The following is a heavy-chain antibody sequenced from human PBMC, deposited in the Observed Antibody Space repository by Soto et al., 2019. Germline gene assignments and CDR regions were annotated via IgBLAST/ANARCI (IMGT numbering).Heavy chain of an antibody. D-gene: IGHD5-18*01. Sequence: PSETLSLTCTVSGGSISSGDYYWSWIRQPPGKGLEWIGYIYYSGSTYYNPSLKSRVTISVDTSKNQFSLKLSSVTAADTAVYYCARAPPLKYTYGLRGVFDIWGQGTMVTVS. CDR2: IYYSGST. CDR3: ARAPPLKYTYGLRGVFDI. V-gene: IGHV4-30-4*01. CDR1: GGSISSGDYY. J-gene: IGHJ3*02.